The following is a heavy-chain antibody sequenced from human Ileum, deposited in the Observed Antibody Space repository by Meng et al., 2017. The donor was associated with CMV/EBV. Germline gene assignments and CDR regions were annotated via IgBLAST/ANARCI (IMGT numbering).Heavy chain of an antibody. D-gene: IGHD4-17*01. CDR2: INHSGGT. Sequence: QVQVPQVRARLLNPPGSLSPPCAVEGGSFSGYYWNWIRQPPGRGLEWIGEINHSGGTNYNPSLKSRVTISVDTSKNQFSLKLSSVTAADTAVYYCATRRTPYGDYEYFQHWGQGTLVTVSS. V-gene: IGHV4-34*01. CDR1: GGSFSGYY. CDR3: ATRRTPYGDYEYFQH. J-gene: IGHJ1*01.